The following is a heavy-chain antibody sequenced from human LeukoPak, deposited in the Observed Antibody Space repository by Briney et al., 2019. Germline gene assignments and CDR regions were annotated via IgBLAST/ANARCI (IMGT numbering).Heavy chain of an antibody. V-gene: IGHV3-7*01. CDR2: IRQDLSDK. CDR1: GFTFTDYW. J-gene: IGHJ4*02. CDR3: ARGLGAADY. D-gene: IGHD4/OR15-4a*01. Sequence: GGSLRLSCSASGFTFTDYWMSWVRQAPGKGLEWVAGIRQDLSDKYYVASVKGRFTISRDNAKNSLYLQMSSLRAEDTAVYYCARGLGAADYWGQGTLVTVSS.